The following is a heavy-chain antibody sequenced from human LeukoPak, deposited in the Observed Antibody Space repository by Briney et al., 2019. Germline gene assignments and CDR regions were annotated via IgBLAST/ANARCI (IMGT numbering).Heavy chain of an antibody. Sequence: GESLKISCKGSGYSFTSYWIGWVRQMPGKGLEWMGIIYPGDSDTRYSPSFQGQVTISADKSISTAYLQWSSLKASDTAIYYCARHIAASGWRHFDYWGQGTLLTVSS. V-gene: IGHV5-51*01. J-gene: IGHJ4*02. CDR2: IYPGDSDT. CDR1: GYSFTSYW. D-gene: IGHD6-19*01. CDR3: ARHIAASGWRHFDY.